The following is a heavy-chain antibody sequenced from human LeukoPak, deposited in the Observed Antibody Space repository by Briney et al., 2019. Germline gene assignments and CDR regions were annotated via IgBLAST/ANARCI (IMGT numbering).Heavy chain of an antibody. J-gene: IGHJ6*04. CDR3: ARGRPKNYYGMDV. CDR1: GGSFSGYY. CDR2: INHSGST. V-gene: IGHV4-34*01. Sequence: SETLSLTCAVYGGSFSGYYWSWIRQPPGKGREGIGEINHSGSTNYNPSLKSRVTISVDTSKNQFSLKLSSVTAADTAVYYCARGRPKNYYGMDVWGKGTTVTVSS.